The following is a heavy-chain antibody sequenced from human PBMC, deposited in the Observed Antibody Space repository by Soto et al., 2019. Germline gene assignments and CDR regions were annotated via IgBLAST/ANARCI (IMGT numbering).Heavy chain of an antibody. CDR2: IWYDGSNK. Sequence: GGSLRLSCAASGFTFSSYGMHWVRQAPGKGLEWVAVIWYDGSNKYYADSVKGRFTISRDNSKNTLYLQMNSLRAEDTAVYYCARDRYYYDSSGELYYFDYWGQGTLVTVSS. CDR1: GFTFSSYG. V-gene: IGHV3-33*01. D-gene: IGHD3-22*01. CDR3: ARDRYYYDSSGELYYFDY. J-gene: IGHJ4*02.